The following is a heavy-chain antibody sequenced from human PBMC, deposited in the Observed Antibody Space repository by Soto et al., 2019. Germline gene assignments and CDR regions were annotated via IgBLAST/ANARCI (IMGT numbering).Heavy chain of an antibody. CDR2: ISYEGSEK. D-gene: IGHD6-13*01. Sequence: DLVESGGGVVQPGRSLRLSCAASGFTFSNNGMHWVRQAPGKGLEWMGVISYEGSEKYYAGSVKGRFTISRDNSKNTPYLQMDTLRAEDTAIYYCVKDKGAAAGFDYWGQGILVTVSS. CDR1: GFTFSNNG. CDR3: VKDKGAAAGFDY. V-gene: IGHV3-30*18. J-gene: IGHJ4*02.